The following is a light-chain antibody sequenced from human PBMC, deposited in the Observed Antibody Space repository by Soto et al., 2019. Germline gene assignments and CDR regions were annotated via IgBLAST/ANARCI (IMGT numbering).Light chain of an antibody. CDR1: QSVTNNY. Sequence: EIALTQSPGTLSLSPGERATLSCRASQSVTNNYLAWYQQKPGQAPRLLIYGASIGATGIPDRFSGSGSGTDFTLTISRREPEDFAVYYCLQYGIPLWTFGQGTKVDIK. J-gene: IGKJ1*01. CDR2: GAS. V-gene: IGKV3-20*01. CDR3: LQYGIPLWT.